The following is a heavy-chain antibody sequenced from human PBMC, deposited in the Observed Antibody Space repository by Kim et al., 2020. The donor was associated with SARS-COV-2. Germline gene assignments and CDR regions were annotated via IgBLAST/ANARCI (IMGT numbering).Heavy chain of an antibody. V-gene: IGHV4-34*01. CDR3: ARVGITMVRGVGGMDV. J-gene: IGHJ6*02. CDR1: GGSFSGYY. D-gene: IGHD3-10*01. CDR2: INHSGST. Sequence: SETLSLTCAVYGGSFSGYYWSWIRQPPGKGLEWIGEINHSGSTNYNPSLKSRVTISVDTSKNQFSLKLSSVTAADTAVYYCARVGITMVRGVGGMDVWGQGTTVTVSS.